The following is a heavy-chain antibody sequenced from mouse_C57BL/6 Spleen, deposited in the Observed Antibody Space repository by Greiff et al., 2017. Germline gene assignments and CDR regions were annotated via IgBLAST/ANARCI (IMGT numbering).Heavy chain of an antibody. CDR3: TRDGMTTYFDY. CDR2: ISSGGDYI. J-gene: IGHJ2*01. Sequence: DVHLVESGEGLVKPGGSLKLSCAASGFTFSSYAMSWVRQTPEKRLEWVAYISSGGDYIYYADTVKGRFTISRDNARNTLYLQMSSMKSEDTALYYCTRDGMTTYFDYWGQGTTLTVSS. D-gene: IGHD2-13*01. V-gene: IGHV5-9-1*02. CDR1: GFTFSSYA.